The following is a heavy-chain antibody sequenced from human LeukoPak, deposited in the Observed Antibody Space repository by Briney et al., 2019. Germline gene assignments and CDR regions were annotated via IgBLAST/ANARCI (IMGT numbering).Heavy chain of an antibody. D-gene: IGHD2-15*01. V-gene: IGHV4-34*01. J-gene: IGHJ4*02. CDR1: GGSFSGYY. CDR3: AIHFGKRVYCGGGSCYPPKRNFDY. Sequence: SETLSLTCAVYGGSFSGYYWSWIRQPPGKGLEWIGEINHSGSTNYNPSLKSRVTISVDTSKNQFSLKLSSVTAADTAVYYCAIHFGKRVYCGGGSCYPPKRNFDYWGQGTLVTVSS. CDR2: INHSGST.